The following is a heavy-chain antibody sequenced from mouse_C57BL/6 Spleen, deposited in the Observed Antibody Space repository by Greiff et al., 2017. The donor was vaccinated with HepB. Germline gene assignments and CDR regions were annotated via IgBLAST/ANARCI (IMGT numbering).Heavy chain of an antibody. Sequence: QVQLKESGAELVRPGTSVKMSCKASGYTFTNYWIGWAKQRPGHGLEWIGDIYPGGGYTNYNEKFKGKATLTADKSSSTAYMQFSSLTSEDSAIYYCARSEGTRYYAMDYWGQGTSVTVSS. J-gene: IGHJ4*01. CDR2: IYPGGGYT. CDR3: ARSEGTRYYAMDY. CDR1: GYTFTNYW. D-gene: IGHD3-3*01. V-gene: IGHV1-63*01.